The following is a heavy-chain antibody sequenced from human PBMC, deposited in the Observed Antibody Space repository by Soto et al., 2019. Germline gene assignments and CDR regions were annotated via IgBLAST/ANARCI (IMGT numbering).Heavy chain of an antibody. CDR2: IYYSGST. CDR1: GGSISSGDYY. Sequence: SETLSLTCTVSGGSISSGDYYWSWIRQPPGKGLEWIGYIYYSGSTYYNPSLKSRVTISVDTSKTQFSLKLSSVTAADTAVYYCARRGSGYYDFGSGYFGFWGQGTLVTVSS. CDR3: ARRGSGYYDFGSGYFGF. J-gene: IGHJ4*02. D-gene: IGHD3-3*01. V-gene: IGHV4-30-4*01.